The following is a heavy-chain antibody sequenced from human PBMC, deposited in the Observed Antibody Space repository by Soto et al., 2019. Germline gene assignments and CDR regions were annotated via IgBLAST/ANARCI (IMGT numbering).Heavy chain of an antibody. CDR1: GYTFTSYD. CDR2: MNPNSGNT. J-gene: IGHJ4*02. V-gene: IGHV1-8*01. D-gene: IGHD3-22*01. Sequence: QVQLVQSGAEVKKPGASVKVSCKASGYTFTSYDINWVRQATGQGLEWMGWMNPNSGNTGYAQKFQGRVTMTRNTSISTADMELSRLRPEDTAVYYCARAPFYDSSGYRSYEDFDYWGQGTLVTVSS. CDR3: ARAPFYDSSGYRSYEDFDY.